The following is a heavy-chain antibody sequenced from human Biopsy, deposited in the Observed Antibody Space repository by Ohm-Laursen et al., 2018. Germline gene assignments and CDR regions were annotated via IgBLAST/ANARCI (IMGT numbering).Heavy chain of an antibody. D-gene: IGHD1-1*01. J-gene: IGHJ6*02. Sequence: RSLRLSCTASGFTFDDYAMHWVRQAPGKGLEWVSGISWHSGSRGYADSVKGRFTISRDNAKKLLCLQMNSLRAEDTALYYCAKDVRVKVQLDGMDVWGQGTTVTVSS. CDR3: AKDVRVKVQLDGMDV. CDR2: ISWHSGSR. V-gene: IGHV3-9*01. CDR1: GFTFDDYA.